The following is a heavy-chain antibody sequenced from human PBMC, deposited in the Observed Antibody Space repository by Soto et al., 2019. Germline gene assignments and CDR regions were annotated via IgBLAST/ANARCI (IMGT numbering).Heavy chain of an antibody. D-gene: IGHD4-17*01. V-gene: IGHV3-21*01. CDR1: GFTFSSYS. Sequence: EVQLVESGGGLVKPGGSLRLSCAASGFTFSSYSMNWVRQAPGKGLEWVSSISSSSSYIYYADSVKGRFTISRDNAKNPLYLQMNSLRAEDTAVYYCASTNGPVTTGYWGQGTLVTVSS. CDR2: ISSSSSYI. CDR3: ASTNGPVTTGY. J-gene: IGHJ4*02.